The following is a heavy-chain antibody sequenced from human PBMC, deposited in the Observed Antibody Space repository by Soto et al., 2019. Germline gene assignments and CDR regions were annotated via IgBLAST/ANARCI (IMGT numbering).Heavy chain of an antibody. CDR3: ATVHSTARSFDY. CDR2: TGLNGRTT. V-gene: IGHV3-23*01. Sequence: EVQLLESGGGLVQPGGSLRLSCAASGFTFSMSAMSWVRQAPGKGLEWVSTTGLNGRTTYYADSVKGRFTVSRDNSKNPLHLQMNSLRAEDTAVYYCATVHSTARSFDYWGQGTLVTVSS. J-gene: IGHJ4*02. CDR1: GFTFSMSA. D-gene: IGHD2-2*01.